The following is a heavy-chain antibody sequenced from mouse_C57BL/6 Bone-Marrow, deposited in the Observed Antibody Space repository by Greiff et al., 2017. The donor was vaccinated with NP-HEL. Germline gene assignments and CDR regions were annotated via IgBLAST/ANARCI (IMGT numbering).Heavy chain of an antibody. CDR1: GYTFTSYG. CDR3: ASGDSNWFFDY. D-gene: IGHD2-5*01. CDR2: IYPRSGNT. V-gene: IGHV1-81*01. Sequence: VQLQESGAELARPGASVKLSCKASGYTFTSYGISWVKQRTGQGLEWIGEIYPRSGNTYYNEKFKGKATLTADKSSSTAYMELRSLTSEDSAVYFCASGDSNWFFDYWGQGTTLTVSS. J-gene: IGHJ2*01.